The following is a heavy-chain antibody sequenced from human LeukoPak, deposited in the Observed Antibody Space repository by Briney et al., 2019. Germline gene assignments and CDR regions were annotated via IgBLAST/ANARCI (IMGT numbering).Heavy chain of an antibody. CDR2: ITYDGSGT. CDR3: ARGSRSY. V-gene: IGHV3-30*05. D-gene: IGHD3-16*01. CDR1: GFTFRSYG. Sequence: PGGSLRLSCVASGFTFRSYGVHWVRQAPGKGLEWVAVITYDGSGTYYADSVKGRFTISKDNSDNTLYLQMNSLRTEDTALYFCARGSRSYWGQGTLVAVSS. J-gene: IGHJ4*02.